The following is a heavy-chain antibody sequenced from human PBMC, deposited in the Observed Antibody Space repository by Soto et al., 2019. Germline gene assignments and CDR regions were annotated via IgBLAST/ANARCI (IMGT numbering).Heavy chain of an antibody. D-gene: IGHD3-3*01. V-gene: IGHV1-69*08. CDR3: ARDRITTRGDAFDL. CDR2: IIPIPDIT. J-gene: IGHJ3*01. CDR1: GGTFSTYI. Sequence: QVHLVQSGAEVRKPGSSVKVSCKAPGGTFSTYIISWVRQAPGQGLEWMGRIIPIPDITNYAQKFQGRVMITADRSTSTAYMELTSLKSEDTAVYYCARDRITTRGDAFDLWGQGTLVTVSS.